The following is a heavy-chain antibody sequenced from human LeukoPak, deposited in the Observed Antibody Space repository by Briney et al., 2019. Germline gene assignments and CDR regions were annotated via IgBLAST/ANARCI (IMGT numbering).Heavy chain of an antibody. CDR1: GFTFSSYA. J-gene: IGHJ4*02. D-gene: IGHD6-13*01. CDR3: AKFRWQQLVHYFDY. Sequence: GGSLRLSCAASGFTFSSYAMSWVRQAPGKGLEWVSAICGSGGSTYYADSVKGRFTISRDNSKNTLYLQMNSLRAEDTAVYYCAKFRWQQLVHYFDYWGQGTLVTVSS. CDR2: ICGSGGST. V-gene: IGHV3-23*01.